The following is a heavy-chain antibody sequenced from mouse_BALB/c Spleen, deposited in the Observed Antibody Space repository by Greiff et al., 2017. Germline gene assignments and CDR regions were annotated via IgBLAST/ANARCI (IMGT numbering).Heavy chain of an antibody. CDR3: ATGTPFAY. CDR2: IYPGDGST. CDR1: GYTFTSYY. V-gene: IGHV1S56*01. D-gene: IGHD4-1*01. J-gene: IGHJ3*01. Sequence: QVQLQQSGPELVKPGASVKMSCKASGYTFTSYYIHWVKQRPGQGLEWIGWIYPGDGSTKYNEKFKGKTTLTADKSSSTAYMLLSSLTSEDSAIYFCATGTPFAYWGQGTLVTVSA.